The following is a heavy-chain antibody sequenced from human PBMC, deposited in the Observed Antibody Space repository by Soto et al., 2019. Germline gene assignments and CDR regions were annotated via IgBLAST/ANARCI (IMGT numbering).Heavy chain of an antibody. CDR1: GGSISSGDYY. J-gene: IGHJ5*02. D-gene: IGHD3-22*01. V-gene: IGHV4-30-4*01. CDR2: IYYSGST. Sequence: SETLSLTCTVSGGSISSGDYYWSWIRQPPGKGLEWIGYIYYSGSTYYNPSLKSQVTISVDTSKNQSSLKLSSVTASDTAVYYCARGYYDSSGLPSPTNWFDPWGQGTLVTVSS. CDR3: ARGYYDSSGLPSPTNWFDP.